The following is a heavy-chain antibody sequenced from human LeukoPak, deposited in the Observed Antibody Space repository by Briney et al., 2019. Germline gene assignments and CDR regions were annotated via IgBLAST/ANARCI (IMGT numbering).Heavy chain of an antibody. CDR3: ARAGWGSWYDY. D-gene: IGHD6-19*01. V-gene: IGHV3-53*01. CDR1: GFTVSSNY. CDR2: IYSGGST. J-gene: IGHJ4*02. Sequence: GGSLRLSCAASGFTVSSNYMSWVRQAPGKGLEWVSVIYSGGSTYYADSVKGRFTISRDNAKNTLYLQMNSLRAEDTAVYYCARAGWGSWYDYWGQGTLVTVSS.